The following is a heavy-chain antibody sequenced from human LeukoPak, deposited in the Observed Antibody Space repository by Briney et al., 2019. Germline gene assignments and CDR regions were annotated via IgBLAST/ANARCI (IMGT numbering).Heavy chain of an antibody. Sequence: SETLSLTCTVSGGSISSSSYYWGWIRQPPGKVQEWIGSICYSGSTYYNPSLKSRVTISVDTSKNQFSLKLSSVTAADTAVYYCASPFPTDCSSTSCSIDYWGQGTLVTVSS. CDR2: ICYSGST. CDR3: ASPFPTDCSSTSCSIDY. J-gene: IGHJ4*02. D-gene: IGHD2-2*01. V-gene: IGHV4-39*01. CDR1: GGSISSSSYY.